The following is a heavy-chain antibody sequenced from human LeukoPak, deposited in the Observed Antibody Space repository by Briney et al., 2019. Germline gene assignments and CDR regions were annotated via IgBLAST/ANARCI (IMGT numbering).Heavy chain of an antibody. CDR1: GGSYGGYY. V-gene: IGHV4-34*01. J-gene: IGHJ5*02. CDR2: ANHSGST. Sequence: SETLSLTCAVYGGSYGGYYWTWIRQPPGKGLDWIGEANHSGSTNYNPSLKSRVTISVDTSKNQISLELTSVTAADTAIYYCARNSAYSSSSGINLWGQGALVTVSS. CDR3: ARNSAYSSSSGINL. D-gene: IGHD6-6*01.